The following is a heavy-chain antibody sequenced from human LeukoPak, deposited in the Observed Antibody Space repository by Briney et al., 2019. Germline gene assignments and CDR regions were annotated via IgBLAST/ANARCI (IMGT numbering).Heavy chain of an antibody. Sequence: PSETLSLTCTVSGGSISSYYWSWIRQPPGKGLEWIGYIYYSGSTNYNPSLKSRVTISVDTSKNQFSLKLSSVTAADTAVYYCARDPAVAGNHYFDYWGQGTLVTVSS. V-gene: IGHV4-59*01. J-gene: IGHJ4*02. D-gene: IGHD6-19*01. CDR3: ARDPAVAGNHYFDY. CDR1: GGSISSYY. CDR2: IYYSGST.